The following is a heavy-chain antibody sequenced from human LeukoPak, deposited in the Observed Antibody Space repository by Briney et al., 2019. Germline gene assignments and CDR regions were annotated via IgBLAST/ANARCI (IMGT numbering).Heavy chain of an antibody. Sequence: GGSLRLSCAASGFSFSTYGMNWVRQAPGKGLEWISYISGNSKTIYYADSVKGRFTISRDNAKNSLFLQMNSLRAEDTAVYYCARGPLIAAAGTWWGQGTLVTVSS. CDR1: GFSFSTYG. J-gene: IGHJ4*02. V-gene: IGHV3-48*04. CDR3: ARGPLIAAAGTW. D-gene: IGHD6-13*01. CDR2: ISGNSKTI.